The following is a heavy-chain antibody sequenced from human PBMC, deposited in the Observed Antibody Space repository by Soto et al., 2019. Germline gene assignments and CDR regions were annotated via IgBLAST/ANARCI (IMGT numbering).Heavy chain of an antibody. Sequence: ASVKVSCKASGYTFTSYGISWVRQAPGQGLEWMGWISAYNGNTNYAQKLQGRVTMTTDTSTSTAYMELRSLRSDDTAVYYCARARKYYDFWSGYSKYYYYYGMDVWGQGTTVTVSS. V-gene: IGHV1-18*01. CDR2: ISAYNGNT. J-gene: IGHJ6*02. CDR3: ARARKYYDFWSGYSKYYYYYGMDV. D-gene: IGHD3-3*01. CDR1: GYTFTSYG.